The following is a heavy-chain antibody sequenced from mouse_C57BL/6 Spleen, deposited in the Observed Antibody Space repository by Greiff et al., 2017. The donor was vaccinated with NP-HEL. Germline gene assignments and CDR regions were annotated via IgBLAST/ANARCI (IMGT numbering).Heavy chain of an antibody. CDR2: IYPGGGYT. J-gene: IGHJ4*01. CDR1: GYTFTNYW. V-gene: IGHV1-63*01. D-gene: IGHD2-12*01. CDR3: ARRGYYTNQGAMDY. Sequence: VQLQESGAELVRPGTSVKMSCKASGYTFTNYWIGWAKQRPGHGLEWIGDIYPGGGYTNYNEKFKGKATLTADKSSSTAYMQFSSLTSEDSAIYYGARRGYYTNQGAMDYWGQGTSVTVSS.